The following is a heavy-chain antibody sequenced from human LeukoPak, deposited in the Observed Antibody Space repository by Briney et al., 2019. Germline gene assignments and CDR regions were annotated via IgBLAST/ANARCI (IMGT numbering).Heavy chain of an antibody. CDR3: ARVKGSGYRNSIDY. V-gene: IGHV3-20*04. D-gene: IGHD3-3*01. CDR2: LNWNGGST. J-gene: IGHJ4*02. CDR1: GFTFDDYA. Sequence: GGFLRPSCAVSGFTFDDYAMKWVRQPPGKGLEWVSGLNWNGGSTQYRDSAKGRFTSSRDNAKNSLYLQMNSLRAEDTALYYCARVKGSGYRNSIDYWGQGTLVTVSS.